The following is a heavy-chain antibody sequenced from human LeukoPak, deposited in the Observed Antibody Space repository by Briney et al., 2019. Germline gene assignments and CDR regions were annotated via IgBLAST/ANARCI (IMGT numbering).Heavy chain of an antibody. J-gene: IGHJ6*03. D-gene: IGHD2-21*02. CDR2: NNPSGGST. CDR3: AKGRSDCFAYYYYLDV. Sequence: ASVKVSCKASGYTLTSNYIHWVRQAPGQGLEWMGINNPSGGSTTYAQKFQGRVTMTRDTSTSTVYMELTSLRSEDTAVYYCAKGRSDCFAYYYYLDVWGKGTTVTVSS. V-gene: IGHV1-46*03. CDR1: GYTLTSNY.